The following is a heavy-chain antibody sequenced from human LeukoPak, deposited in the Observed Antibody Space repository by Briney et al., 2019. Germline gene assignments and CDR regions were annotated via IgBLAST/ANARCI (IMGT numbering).Heavy chain of an antibody. CDR1: GFTFSSYS. CDR3: ARGEDSDYGSDY. V-gene: IGHV3-21*01. Sequence: GGSPRLSCAASGFTFSSYSMNWVRQAPGKGLEWVSSISSSSSYIYYADSVKGRFTISRDNAKNSVYLQMNSLRAEDTAVYYCARGEDSDYGSDYWGQGTLVTVSS. CDR2: ISSSSSYI. D-gene: IGHD5-12*01. J-gene: IGHJ4*02.